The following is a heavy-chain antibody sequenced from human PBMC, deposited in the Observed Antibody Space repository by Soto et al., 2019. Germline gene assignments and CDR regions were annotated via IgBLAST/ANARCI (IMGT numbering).Heavy chain of an antibody. CDR3: AKKSGSYAYFED. CDR2: VSASGDRT. V-gene: IGHV3-23*01. Sequence: EVQPLESGGALVQPGGSLRLSCAASGFTFSSHAMRWVRQAPGKGLEWVSSVSASGDRTYYADSVKGRFTISRDNAKNTVSLQMNSLRAEDTALYYCAKKSGSYAYFEDWGQGTLVTVSS. J-gene: IGHJ4*02. D-gene: IGHD3-16*01. CDR1: GFTFSSHA.